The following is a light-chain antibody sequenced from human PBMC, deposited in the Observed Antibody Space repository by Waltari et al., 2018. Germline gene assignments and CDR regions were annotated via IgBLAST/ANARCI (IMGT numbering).Light chain of an antibody. Sequence: DIQMTQSPSSLSASVGDRVTITCRASQSISSYLNWYQQKPGKAPKLLIYAASSLQGGVPSRFSGSGSGTDFTLTISSLQPEDVATYYCQQSYSTPYTFGQGTKLEIK. CDR1: QSISSY. CDR2: AAS. CDR3: QQSYSTPYT. V-gene: IGKV1-39*01. J-gene: IGKJ2*01.